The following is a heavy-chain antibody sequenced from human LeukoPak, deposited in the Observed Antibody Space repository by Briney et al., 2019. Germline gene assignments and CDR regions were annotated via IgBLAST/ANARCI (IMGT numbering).Heavy chain of an antibody. Sequence: GGSLRLSCGASGFTFSSYGMSWVRQAPGKGLEWVSAISGSGGSTYYADSVKGRFTISRDNSKNTLSLQMNSLRAEDTAIYYCAKTPIAVRIFGDDYCGEGSLVSVCS. V-gene: IGHV3-23*01. CDR3: AKTPIAVRIFGDDY. CDR1: GFTFSSYG. CDR2: ISGSGGST. J-gene: IGHJ4*02. D-gene: IGHD3-3*01.